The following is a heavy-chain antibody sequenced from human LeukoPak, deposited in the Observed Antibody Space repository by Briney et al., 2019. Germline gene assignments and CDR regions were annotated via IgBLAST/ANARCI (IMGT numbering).Heavy chain of an antibody. CDR3: ARSERWLQLNALWVY. CDR1: GYTFTSYY. V-gene: IGHV1-46*01. J-gene: IGHJ4*02. Sequence: ASVKVSCKASGYTFTSYYMHWVRQAPGQGLEWMGIINPSGGSTSYAQKFQGRVTMTRDTSTSTVYMELSSLRSEDTAVYYCARSERWLQLNALWVYWGQGTLVTVSS. CDR2: INPSGGST. D-gene: IGHD5-24*01.